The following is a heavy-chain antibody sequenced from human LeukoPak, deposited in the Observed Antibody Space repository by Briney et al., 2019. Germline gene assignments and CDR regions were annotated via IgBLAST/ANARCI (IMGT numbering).Heavy chain of an antibody. CDR1: GFTFSSYA. CDR2: ISSSSSYI. J-gene: IGHJ4*02. V-gene: IGHV3-21*01. D-gene: IGHD2-2*01. Sequence: GGSLRLSCAASGFTFSSYAMSWVRQAPGKGLEWVSSISSSSSYIYYADSVKGRFTISRDNAKNSLYLQMNSLRAEDTAVYYCARDEDCSSTSCLDYWGQGTLVTVSS. CDR3: ARDEDCSSTSCLDY.